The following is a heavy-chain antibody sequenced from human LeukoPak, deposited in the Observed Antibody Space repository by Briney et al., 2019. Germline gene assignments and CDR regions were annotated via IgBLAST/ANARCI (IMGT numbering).Heavy chain of an antibody. CDR3: ARVLSSGHPRWFDL. CDR1: AEAVRNGSYF. V-gene: IGHV4-39*01. CDR2: INYSGNT. J-gene: IGHJ5*02. Sequence: SYSLSLVCTHTAEAVRNGSYFGRWIRQPPEQELEWIGNINYSGNTYYKQSLESRVTVSVDTSKNQFSLKLNSVTAADTAVYYCARVLSSGHPRWFDLWGQGTRVTVSS. D-gene: IGHD3-10*01.